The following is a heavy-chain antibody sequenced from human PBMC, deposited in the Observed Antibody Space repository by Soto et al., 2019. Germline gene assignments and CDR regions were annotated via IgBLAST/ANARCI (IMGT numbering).Heavy chain of an antibody. J-gene: IGHJ6*02. Sequence: SQTLSLTCAISGDSVSSNSAAWNWIRQSPSRGLEWLGRTYYRSKWYNDYAVSVKSRITINPDTSKNQFSLQLNSVTPEDTAVYYCARDPILTGYTYYYGMDVWGQGTTVTVSS. CDR2: TYYRSKWYN. CDR1: GDSVSSNSAA. D-gene: IGHD3-9*01. CDR3: ARDPILTGYTYYYGMDV. V-gene: IGHV6-1*01.